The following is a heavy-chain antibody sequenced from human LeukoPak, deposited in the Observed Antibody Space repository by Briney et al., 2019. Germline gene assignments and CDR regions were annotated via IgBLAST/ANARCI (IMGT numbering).Heavy chain of an antibody. CDR2: MNPNSGNT. CDR1: GYTFTSYD. D-gene: IGHD6-19*01. Sequence: GASVKVSCTASGYTFTSYDINWVRQATGQGLEWMGWMNPNSGNTGYAQKFQGRVTMTRNTSISTAYMELSSLRSEDTAVYYCARGRDSGSGWADWYFDLWGRGTLVTVSS. CDR3: ARGRDSGSGWADWYFDL. J-gene: IGHJ2*01. V-gene: IGHV1-8*01.